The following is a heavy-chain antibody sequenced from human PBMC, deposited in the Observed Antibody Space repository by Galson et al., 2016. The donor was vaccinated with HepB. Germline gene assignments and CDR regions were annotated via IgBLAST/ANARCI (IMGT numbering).Heavy chain of an antibody. Sequence: SETLSLTCAVSGGSFSGHYWTWFRQSPGKGLQWLGEISNRGSNYNPSLRGRIDLSVDTSKNQFSLKLTSVSAADTALYFCARDSYCRDGICSQGVAFDIWSQGTVVTVSS. CDR1: GGSFSGHY. CDR3: ARDSYCRDGICSQGVAFDI. V-gene: IGHV4-34*01. J-gene: IGHJ3*02. D-gene: IGHD5-24*01. CDR2: ISNRGS.